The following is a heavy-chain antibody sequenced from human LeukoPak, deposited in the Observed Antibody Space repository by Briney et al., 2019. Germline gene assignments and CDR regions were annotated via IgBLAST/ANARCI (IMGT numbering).Heavy chain of an antibody. CDR2: VSYDGNNK. Sequence: AGGSLRLSCAASGFTYTSYAMHWVRQTPGKGLVWVAVVSYDGNNKYYADSVKGRFTISRDNSKNTLYLQMNSLSAEDTALYYCAKRPGSAVTGPFDSWGQGTLVTVSS. J-gene: IGHJ4*02. D-gene: IGHD6-19*01. CDR1: GFTYTSYA. V-gene: IGHV3-30-3*01. CDR3: AKRPGSAVTGPFDS.